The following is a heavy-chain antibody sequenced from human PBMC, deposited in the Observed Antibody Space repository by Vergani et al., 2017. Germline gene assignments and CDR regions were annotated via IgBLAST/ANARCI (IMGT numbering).Heavy chain of an antibody. V-gene: IGHV4-34*01. D-gene: IGHD3-3*01. CDR2: INHSGST. CDR3: AKQRGVADWFDP. Sequence: QVQLQQWGAGLLKPSETLSLTCAVYGGSFSGYYWSWIRQPPGKGLEWIGEINHSGSTNYNPSLKSRVTISVDTSKNQFSLKLSSVTAEDTAVYYCAKQRGVADWFDPWGQGTLVTVSS. J-gene: IGHJ5*02. CDR1: GGSFSGYY.